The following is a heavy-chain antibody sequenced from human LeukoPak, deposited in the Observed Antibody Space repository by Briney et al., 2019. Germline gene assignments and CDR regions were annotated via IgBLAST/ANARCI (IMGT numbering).Heavy chain of an antibody. V-gene: IGHV4-39*07. D-gene: IGHD2-2*01. Sequence: SETLSLTCTVSGGSISSSSYYWGWIRQPPGKGLEWIGSIYYSGSTYYNPSLKSRVTISVDTSKNQFSLKLSSVTAADTAVYCCARHYCSSTSCYGDLDYYYYYYMDVWGKGTTVTVSS. J-gene: IGHJ6*03. CDR1: GGSISSSSYY. CDR2: IYYSGST. CDR3: ARHYCSSTSCYGDLDYYYYYYMDV.